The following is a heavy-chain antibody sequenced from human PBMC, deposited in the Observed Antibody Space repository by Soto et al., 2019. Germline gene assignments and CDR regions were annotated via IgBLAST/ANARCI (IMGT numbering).Heavy chain of an antibody. CDR2: IIPIFGTA. Sequence: SVKVSCKASGGTFSSYAISWVRQAPGQGLEWMGGIIPIFGTANYAQKFQGRVTITADESTSTAYMELSSLRSEDTAVYFCAKDNSIYYGSGSRPLDLWGQGTMVTVSS. D-gene: IGHD3-10*01. J-gene: IGHJ3*01. CDR3: AKDNSIYYGSGSRPLDL. V-gene: IGHV1-69*13. CDR1: GGTFSSYA.